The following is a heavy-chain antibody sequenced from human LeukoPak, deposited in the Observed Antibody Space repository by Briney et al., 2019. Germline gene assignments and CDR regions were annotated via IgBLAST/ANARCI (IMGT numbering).Heavy chain of an antibody. V-gene: IGHV3-23*01. CDR1: GFTFSTYA. J-gene: IGHJ4*02. D-gene: IGHD1-1*01. CDR3: AKGNWRYFDY. Sequence: GGSLRLSCAASGFTFSTYAMSWVRQAPGKGLEWVSAVRGSGSGGSTYYADSVKGRFTISRDNSKNTLYLQMNSLGADDTAVYYCAKGNWRYFDYWGQGTLVTVSS. CDR2: VRGSGSGGST.